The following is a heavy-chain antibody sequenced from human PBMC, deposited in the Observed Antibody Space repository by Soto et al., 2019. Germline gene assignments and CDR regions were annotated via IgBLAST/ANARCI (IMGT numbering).Heavy chain of an antibody. CDR3: ARPKSFGTTSAGQTYHYGMDV. CDR2: IYYSGNT. D-gene: IGHD3-16*01. J-gene: IGHJ6*02. CDR1: GGFISNYY. Sequence: PSETLSLTCTVSGGFISNYYWSWVRQSPGKGLEWSGYIYYSGNTNYNPSLKSRVTILLDMSKNQFSLRLRSVTAADTAVYYCARPKSFGTTSAGQTYHYGMDVWGQGTTVTVSS. V-gene: IGHV4-59*01.